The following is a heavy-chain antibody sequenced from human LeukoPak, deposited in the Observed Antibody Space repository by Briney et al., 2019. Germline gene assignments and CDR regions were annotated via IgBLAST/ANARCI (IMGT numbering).Heavy chain of an antibody. CDR3: AKDRRYSGASLLW. V-gene: IGHV3-23*01. Sequence: GGSLRLSCAASGFTFSSYAMSWVRQAPGKGLEWVSAISGSGGSIYYADSVKGRFTISRDNSKNTLYLQMNSLRAEDTAVYYCAKDRRYSGASLLWWGQGTLVTVSS. D-gene: IGHD5-12*01. CDR1: GFTFSSYA. J-gene: IGHJ4*02. CDR2: ISGSGGSI.